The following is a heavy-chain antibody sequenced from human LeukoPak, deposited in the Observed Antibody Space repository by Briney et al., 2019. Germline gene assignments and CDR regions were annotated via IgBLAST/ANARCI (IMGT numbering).Heavy chain of an antibody. CDR2: IYYSGST. D-gene: IGHD6-13*01. V-gene: IGHV4-59*01. CDR1: GGSISSYY. J-gene: IGHJ4*01. CDR3: ARAEAAAAGKYYFDY. Sequence: SETLSLTCTVSGGSISSYYWSWIRQPPGKGLEWIGYIYYSGSTNYNPSLKSRVTISVDTSKNQFSLKLSSVTAADTAVYYCARAEAAAAGKYYFDYWGHGTLVTGSS.